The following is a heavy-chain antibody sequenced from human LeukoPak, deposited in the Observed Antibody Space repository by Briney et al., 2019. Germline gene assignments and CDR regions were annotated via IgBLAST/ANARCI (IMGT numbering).Heavy chain of an antibody. Sequence: GGSLRLSCAASGFTFSSYAMSWVRQAPGKGLEWASAISGSGGSTYYADSVKGRFTISRDNSKNTLYLQMNSLRAEDTAVYYCAKGNDMVRGVGYFDYWGQGTLVTVSS. CDR1: GFTFSSYA. CDR2: ISGSGGST. CDR3: AKGNDMVRGVGYFDY. V-gene: IGHV3-23*01. D-gene: IGHD3-10*01. J-gene: IGHJ4*02.